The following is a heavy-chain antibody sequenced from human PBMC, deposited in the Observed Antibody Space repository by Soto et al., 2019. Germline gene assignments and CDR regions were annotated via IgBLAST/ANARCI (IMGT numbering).Heavy chain of an antibody. CDR3: ARVLGGYLSY. CDR1: GGSVSSGSYY. J-gene: IGHJ4*02. CDR2: IYYSGST. V-gene: IGHV4-61*01. Sequence: QVQLQESGPGLVKPSETLSLTCTVSGGSVSSGSYYWSWIRQPPGKGLEWIGYIYYSGSTNYNPSLKSQVTISVDTSKNQFSLKLSSVTAADTAVYYCARVLGGYLSYWGQGTLVTVSS. D-gene: IGHD3-22*01.